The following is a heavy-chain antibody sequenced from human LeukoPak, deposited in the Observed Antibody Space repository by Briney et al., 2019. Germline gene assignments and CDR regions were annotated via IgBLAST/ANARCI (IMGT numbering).Heavy chain of an antibody. CDR2: ISYSGGST. CDR3: AKDDGESPPDAFDI. V-gene: IGHV3-23*01. Sequence: PGGSLRLSCAASGFTFSSYAMSWVRQAPARGREWVSTISYSGGSTYYADSVKGRFAISRESSKNTLNLQMNGLRGEDTAIYYCAKDDGESPPDAFDIWGQGTLVTVSS. CDR1: GFTFSSYA. D-gene: IGHD2-21*01. J-gene: IGHJ3*02.